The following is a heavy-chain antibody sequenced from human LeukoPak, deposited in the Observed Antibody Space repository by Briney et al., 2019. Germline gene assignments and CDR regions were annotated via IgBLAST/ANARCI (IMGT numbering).Heavy chain of an antibody. CDR2: INPNNGDT. D-gene: IGHD2-8*01. CDR3: ARDRGVPGPGNPFDV. J-gene: IGHJ3*01. CDR1: EYSFSKNY. V-gene: IGHV1-2*02. Sequence: ASVKVSCRSSEYSFSKNYIHWVRQAPGQGLEWMGRINPNNGDTWLPQKFQGRVTITRDTSITTAYMELVRLRLDDTAIYYCARDRGVPGPGNPFDVWGQGTTITVSS.